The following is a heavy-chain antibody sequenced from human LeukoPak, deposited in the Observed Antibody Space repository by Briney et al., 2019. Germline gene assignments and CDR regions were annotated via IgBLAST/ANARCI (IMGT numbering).Heavy chain of an antibody. D-gene: IGHD3-10*01. CDR1: GFTFSTYW. J-gene: IGHJ4*02. V-gene: IGHV3-23*01. CDR2: ISGSGGST. CDR3: AKQKGPPPGSGSQHFDY. Sequence: GGSLRLSCAASGFTFSTYWMHWVRQAPGKGLEWVSAISGSGGSTYYADSVKGRFTISRDNSKNTLYLQMNSLRAEDTAVYYCAKQKGPPPGSGSQHFDYWGQGTLVTVSS.